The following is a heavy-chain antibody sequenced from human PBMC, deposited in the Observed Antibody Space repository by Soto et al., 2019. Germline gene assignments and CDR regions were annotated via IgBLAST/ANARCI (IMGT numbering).Heavy chain of an antibody. V-gene: IGHV3-48*03. CDR1: GLTVSDYE. Sequence: EVQLVESGGGLVQPGGSLRLSCAASGLTVSDYEMHWVRQAPGKGLEWVSYIGGGGPKTYYADSVRGRFTISRDTAKNSLYLQMNSLRAEDTAVYYCAKGPNGVSSSSPYYYYYGMDVWGQGTTVTVSS. CDR2: IGGGGPKT. J-gene: IGHJ6*02. CDR3: AKGPNGVSSSSPYYYYYGMDV. D-gene: IGHD6-6*01.